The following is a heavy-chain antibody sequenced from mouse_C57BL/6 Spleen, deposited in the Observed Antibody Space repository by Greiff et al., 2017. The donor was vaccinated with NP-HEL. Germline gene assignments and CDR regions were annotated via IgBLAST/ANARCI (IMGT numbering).Heavy chain of an antibody. Sequence: EVKLQQSGPELVKPGASVKIPCKASGYTFTDYNMDWVKQSHGKSLEWIGDINPNNGGTIYNQKFKGKATLTVDKSSSTAYMELRSLTSEDTAVYYCASYGNYAMDYWGQGTSVTVSS. D-gene: IGHD2-1*01. V-gene: IGHV1-18*01. CDR3: ASYGNYAMDY. CDR1: GYTFTDYN. CDR2: INPNNGGT. J-gene: IGHJ4*01.